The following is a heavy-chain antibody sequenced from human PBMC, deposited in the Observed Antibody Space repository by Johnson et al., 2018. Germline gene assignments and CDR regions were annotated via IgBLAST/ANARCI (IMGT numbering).Heavy chain of an antibody. CDR2: IKQDGSEK. D-gene: IGHD2-21*02. J-gene: IGHJ3*02. CDR3: ARTNCGDDRSRFRAFDM. Sequence: VQLVESGGGLVQHGGSLRLSCTASGFTFSNYWMNWVRQAPGKGLEWVASIKQDGSEKYYVDSLKGRLLISRDNAKRSLFLQLNSLRVEDTAVYYGARTNCGDDRSRFRAFDMWGQGTMVSVSS. CDR1: GFTFSNYW. V-gene: IGHV3-7*01.